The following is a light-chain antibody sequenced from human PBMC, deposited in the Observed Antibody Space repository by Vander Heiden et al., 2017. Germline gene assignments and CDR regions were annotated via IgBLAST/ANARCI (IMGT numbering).Light chain of an antibody. CDR3: AAWDDSLSGRWV. CDR2: SNN. CDR1: SSNIGSNY. J-gene: IGLJ3*02. Sequence: SVLTQPPSASGTPGQRVTISCSGSSSNIGSNYVYWYQQLPGTAPKLLIYSNNQRPSGVPDRFSGSKSGTSASLAISGLRSEDEADYYCAAWDDSLSGRWVFGGGTKLTGL. V-gene: IGLV1-47*02.